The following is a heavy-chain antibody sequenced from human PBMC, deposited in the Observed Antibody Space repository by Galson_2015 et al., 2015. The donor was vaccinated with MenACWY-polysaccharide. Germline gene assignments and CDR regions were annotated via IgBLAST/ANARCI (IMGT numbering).Heavy chain of an antibody. CDR2: INSDASST. Sequence: SLRLSCATSGFTFSNNWIHWVRQAPGKGLVWVSRINSDASSTAYADSVKGRFTISRDNAKNTLYLQMNSLRVEDTAVYYCVGPLGRGGTGAYGMDAWGQGTTGTVSS. CDR3: VGPLGRGGTGAYGMDA. CDR1: GFTFSNNW. V-gene: IGHV3-74*01. D-gene: IGHD3-10*01. J-gene: IGHJ6*02.